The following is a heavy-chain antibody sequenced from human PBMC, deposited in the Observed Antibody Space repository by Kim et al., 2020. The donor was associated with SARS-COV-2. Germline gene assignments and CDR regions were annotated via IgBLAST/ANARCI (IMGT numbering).Heavy chain of an antibody. CDR1: GYTFTSYA. CDR2: INAGNGNT. J-gene: IGHJ4*02. V-gene: IGHV1-3*01. CDR3: ARVVVEALWFGELSLDY. Sequence: ASVKVSCKASGYTFTSYAMHWVRQAPGQRLEWMGWINAGNGNTKYSQKFQGRVTITRDTSASTAYMELSSLRSEDTAVYYCARVVVEALWFGELSLDYWGQGTLVTVSS. D-gene: IGHD3-10*01.